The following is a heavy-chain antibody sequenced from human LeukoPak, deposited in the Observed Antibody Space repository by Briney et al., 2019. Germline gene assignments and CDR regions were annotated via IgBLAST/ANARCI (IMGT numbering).Heavy chain of an antibody. J-gene: IGHJ5*02. CDR3: ARAQKNGDYADNRFDP. V-gene: IGHV1-8*01. D-gene: IGHD4-17*01. CDR2: MNPNSGNT. CDR1: GYTFTNYD. Sequence: GASVKVSCKASGYTFTNYDINWVRQATGQGLEWMGWMNPNSGNTGYSQKFQARVTMTRNTSISTAYMELSSLRSEDTAVYCCARAQKNGDYADNRFDPWGQGTLVTVSS.